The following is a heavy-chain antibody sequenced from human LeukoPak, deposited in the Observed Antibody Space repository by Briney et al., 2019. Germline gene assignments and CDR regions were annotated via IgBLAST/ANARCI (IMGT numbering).Heavy chain of an antibody. CDR3: AKGRPITMVRGVLFDY. D-gene: IGHD3-10*01. CDR1: GFTFSSYA. J-gene: IGHJ4*02. V-gene: IGHV3-23*01. Sequence: GGSLRLSCAASGFTFSSYAMSWVRQAPGKGLEWVPAISGSGGSTYYADSVKGRFTISRDNSKNTLYLQMNSLRAEDTAVYYCAKGRPITMVRGVLFDYWGQGTLVTVSS. CDR2: ISGSGGST.